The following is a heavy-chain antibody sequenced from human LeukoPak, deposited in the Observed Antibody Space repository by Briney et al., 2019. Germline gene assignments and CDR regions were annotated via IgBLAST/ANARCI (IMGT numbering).Heavy chain of an antibody. CDR1: GFSVSSNF. V-gene: IGHV3-53*01. Sequence: GGSLRLSCAASGFSVSSNFMSWVRQAPGKGLEWVSIIYSGGSTHYADSVKGRFTLSRDNSKNTLYLQMSSLRAEDTAVYYCARDIAYNYDSSGYSYVYWGQGTLVTVSS. D-gene: IGHD3-22*01. CDR2: IYSGGST. J-gene: IGHJ4*02. CDR3: ARDIAYNYDSSGYSYVY.